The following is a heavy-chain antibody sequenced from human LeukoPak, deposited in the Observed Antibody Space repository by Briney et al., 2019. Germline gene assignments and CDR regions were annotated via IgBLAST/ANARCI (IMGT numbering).Heavy chain of an antibody. J-gene: IGHJ4*02. CDR3: ARHPAYEGVDY. CDR1: GYTFAASL. D-gene: IGHD5-12*01. CDR2: IIPILGIA. Sequence: SVRVSCKASGYTFAASLLHWVRQAPGQPLEWMGRIIPILGIANYAQKFQGRVTITADKSTSTAYMELSSLRSEDTAVYYCARHPAYEGVDYWGQGTLVTVSS. V-gene: IGHV1-69*02.